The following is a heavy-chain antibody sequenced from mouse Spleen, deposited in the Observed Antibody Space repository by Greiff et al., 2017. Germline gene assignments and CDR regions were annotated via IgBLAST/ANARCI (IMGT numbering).Heavy chain of an antibody. CDR2: ISSGGSYT. CDR3: ARHYAGYFDY. CDR1: GFTFSSYA. J-gene: IGHJ2*01. Sequence: VQLVESGGGLVKPGGSLKLSCAASGFTFSSYAMSWVRQTPEKRLEWVATISSGGSYTYYPDSVKGRFTISRDNAKNTLYLQMSSLRSEDTAMYYCARHYAGYFDYWGQGTTLTVSS. D-gene: IGHD6-5*01. V-gene: IGHV5-9-3*01.